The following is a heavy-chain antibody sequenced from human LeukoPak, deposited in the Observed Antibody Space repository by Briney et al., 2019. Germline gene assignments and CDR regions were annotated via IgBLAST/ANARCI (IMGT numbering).Heavy chain of an antibody. CDR1: GVTFSGYS. CDR3: AKGYFGYCSSTSCYFNY. CDR2: ITATSLHI. D-gene: IGHD2-2*01. J-gene: IGHJ4*02. Sequence: GGSLRLSCAASGVTFSGYSMNWVRQAPGKGLEWVSAITATSLHIYYADSVKGRFTISRDNAKNSLYLQMNSLRAEDTAVYFCAKGYFGYCSSTSCYFNYWGQGTLVTVSS. V-gene: IGHV3-21*04.